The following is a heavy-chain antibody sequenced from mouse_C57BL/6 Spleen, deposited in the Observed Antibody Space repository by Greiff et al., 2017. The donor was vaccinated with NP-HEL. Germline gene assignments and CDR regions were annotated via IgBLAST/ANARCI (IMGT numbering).Heavy chain of an antibody. V-gene: IGHV5-16*01. CDR2: INYDGSST. CDR3: ARSYYSKGGPFDY. D-gene: IGHD2-5*01. Sequence: DVKLVESEGGLVQPGSSMKLSCTASGFTFSDYYMAWVRQVPEKGLEWVANINYDGSSTYYLDSLKSRFIISRDNAKNILYLQMSSLKSEDTATYYGARSYYSKGGPFDYWGQGTTLTVSS. CDR1: GFTFSDYY. J-gene: IGHJ2*01.